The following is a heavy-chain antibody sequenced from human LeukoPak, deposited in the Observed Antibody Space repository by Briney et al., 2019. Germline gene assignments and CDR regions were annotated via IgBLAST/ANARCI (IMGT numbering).Heavy chain of an antibody. CDR2: IYHSGST. V-gene: IGHV4-38-2*02. Sequence: SETLSLTCTVPGYSISSGYYWGWIRQPPGKGLEWIGSIYHSGSTYYNPSLKSRVTISVDTSKNQFSLKLSSVTAADTAVYYCARDRRSSSPYYYYYMDVWGKGTTVTVSS. J-gene: IGHJ6*03. CDR1: GYSISSGYY. D-gene: IGHD6-6*01. CDR3: ARDRRSSSPYYYYYMDV.